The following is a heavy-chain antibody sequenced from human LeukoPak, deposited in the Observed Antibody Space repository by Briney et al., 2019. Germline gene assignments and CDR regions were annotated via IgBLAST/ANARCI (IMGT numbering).Heavy chain of an antibody. V-gene: IGHV4-39*07. CDR2: IYYSGST. D-gene: IGHD3-22*01. CDR1: GGSISSSSYY. J-gene: IGHJ4*02. CDR3: ARGLYSSGLYQSPYYCDS. Sequence: SETLPLTCTVSGGSISSSSYYWGWIRQPPGKGLEWIGSIYYSGSTYYNPSLKSRVTISVDTSKNQFSLKLSSVPAADTAVYYCARGLYSSGLYQSPYYCDSWGQGTLVTVSS.